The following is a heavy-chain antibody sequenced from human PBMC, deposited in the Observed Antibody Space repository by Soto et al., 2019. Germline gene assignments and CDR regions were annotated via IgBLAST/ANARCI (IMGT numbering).Heavy chain of an antibody. CDR1: GFTFSSYG. D-gene: IGHD2-15*01. CDR3: ARESGRSGGYDY. Sequence: GGSLRLCCAASGFTFSSYGMHWVRQAPGRGLEWMSVTFYDGDKKHYADSVKGRFTISRDNSKNTVFLQMNSLRAEDTAVYHCARESGRSGGYDYWGPGTLVTAPQ. CDR2: TFYDGDKK. V-gene: IGHV3-30*03. J-gene: IGHJ4*02.